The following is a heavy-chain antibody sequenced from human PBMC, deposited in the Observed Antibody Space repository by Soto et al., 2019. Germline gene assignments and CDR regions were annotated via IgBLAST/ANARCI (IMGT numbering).Heavy chain of an antibody. CDR2: SNEGSGNT. J-gene: IGHJ4*02. CDR3: ARDDRTISGAVTLDY. V-gene: IGHV1-3*01. CDR1: GYSFKNYA. Sequence: QVQLVQSGPEVKRPGASVRISCRTAGYSFKNYAIHWVRQAPGKKLEWMGWSNEGSGNTRYSQKFQGRMSNARDTSASTSYLDLRSLTSEDTAIYFCARDDRTISGAVTLDYWGPGTLVTVSS. D-gene: IGHD3-3*02.